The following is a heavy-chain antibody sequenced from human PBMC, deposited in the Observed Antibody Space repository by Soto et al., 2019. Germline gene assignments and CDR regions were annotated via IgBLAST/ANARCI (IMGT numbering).Heavy chain of an antibody. CDR1: GYTFTSYY. J-gene: IGHJ6*02. V-gene: IGHV1-46*01. D-gene: IGHD2-2*02. CDR3: ARDLGHTPSGMDV. Sequence: ASVKVSCKASGYTFTSYYMHWVRQAPGQGLEWMGIINPSGGSTSYAQKFQGRVTMTRDTSTSTVYMELSSLRSEDTAVYYCARDLGHTPSGMDVWGQGTTVTSP. CDR2: INPSGGST.